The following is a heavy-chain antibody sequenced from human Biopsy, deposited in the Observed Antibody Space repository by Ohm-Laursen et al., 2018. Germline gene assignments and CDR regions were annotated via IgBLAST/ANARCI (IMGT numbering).Heavy chain of an antibody. V-gene: IGHV3-21*04. J-gene: IGHJ4*02. CDR1: GFTFNSYS. CDR2: ITRDSASI. Sequence: SLRLSCAASGFTFNSYSMNWVRQVPGKGLEWASSITRDSASIHYADSMKGRFTISRDNAKNSLYLQMNSLRVEDTALYFCARLGELHGLWYFDFWGQGALVTVSS. D-gene: IGHD2-21*01. CDR3: ARLGELHGLWYFDF.